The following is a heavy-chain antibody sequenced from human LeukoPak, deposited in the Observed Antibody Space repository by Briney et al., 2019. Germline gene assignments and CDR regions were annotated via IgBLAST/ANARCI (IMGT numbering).Heavy chain of an antibody. Sequence: GGSLRLSCAASGFTFNNFGMHWVRQAPGKGLEWVSFIGYEGVHEYYADSVKGRFTISKDNSKATLYLQMNSLRPEDTAVYYCAKDLHGGYSSDYWGQGTLVTVFS. J-gene: IGHJ4*02. CDR1: GFTFNNFG. D-gene: IGHD4-23*01. CDR3: AKDLHGGYSSDY. V-gene: IGHV3-30*02. CDR2: IGYEGVHE.